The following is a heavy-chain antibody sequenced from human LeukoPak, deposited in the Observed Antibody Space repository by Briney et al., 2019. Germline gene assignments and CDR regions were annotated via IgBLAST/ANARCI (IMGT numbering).Heavy chain of an antibody. CDR3: ARQQGDY. CDR1: GGSISSGSYY. V-gene: IGHV4-61*02. J-gene: IGHJ4*02. CDR2: IYTSGST. Sequence: PSETLSLTCTVSGGSISSGSYYWSWIRQPAGKGLEWIGRIYTSGSTNYNPSLKSRVTMSVDTSKNQFSLKLSSVTAADTAVYYCARQQGDYWGQGTLVTVSS. D-gene: IGHD1/OR15-1a*01.